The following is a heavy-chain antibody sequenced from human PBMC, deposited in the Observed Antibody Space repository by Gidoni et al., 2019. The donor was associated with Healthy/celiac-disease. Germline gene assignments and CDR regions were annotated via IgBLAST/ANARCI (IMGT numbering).Heavy chain of an antibody. V-gene: IGHV3-21*01. J-gene: IGHJ4*02. D-gene: IGHD2-15*01. CDR1: GFTFISYS. Sequence: VQLVESGGGLFKLGGSLSLSCAASGFTFISYSMNWVRQAPGKGLEWVSSISSSSSYIYYADSVKGRFTISRDNAKNSLYLQMNSLRAEDTAVYYCARDLDCSGGSCYSEFDYWGQGTLVTVSS. CDR2: ISSSSSYI. CDR3: ARDLDCSGGSCYSEFDY.